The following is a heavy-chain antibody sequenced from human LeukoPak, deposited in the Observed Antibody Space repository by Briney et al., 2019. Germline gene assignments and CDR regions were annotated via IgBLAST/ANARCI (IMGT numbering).Heavy chain of an antibody. V-gene: IGHV1-69*13. CDR1: GGTFSSYA. CDR2: IIPIFGTA. CDR3: ARDGYYDSRGSWFDP. J-gene: IGHJ5*02. D-gene: IGHD3-22*01. Sequence: SVKVSCKASGGTFSSYAISWVRQAPGQGLEWMGGIIPIFGTANYAQKFQGRVTITADESTSTAYMELSSLRSEDTAAYYCARDGYYDSRGSWFDPWGQGTLVTVSS.